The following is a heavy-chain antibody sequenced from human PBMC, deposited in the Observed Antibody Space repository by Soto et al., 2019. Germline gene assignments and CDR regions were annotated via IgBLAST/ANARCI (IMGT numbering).Heavy chain of an antibody. CDR3: IHGSGWYDY. D-gene: IGHD6-19*01. J-gene: IGHJ4*02. V-gene: IGHV3-15*01. CDR1: GFTFSNAW. CDR2: IKSKTYGETT. Sequence: GGSLRLSCAASGFTFSNAWMSWVRQGPGKGLEWVGLIKSKTYGETTDYSAPVKGRFTISRDDSKNTLYLQLNSLKNEDTAVYYCIHGSGWYDYWGQGTLVTVSS.